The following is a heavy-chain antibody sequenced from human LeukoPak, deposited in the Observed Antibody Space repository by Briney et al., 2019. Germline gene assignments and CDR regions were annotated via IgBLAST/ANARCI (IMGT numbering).Heavy chain of an antibody. CDR1: GFTFDDYG. D-gene: IGHD5-18*01. CDR2: ISWDSGSI. CDR3: AKGGYGYRYGTLDY. V-gene: IGHV3-9*03. Sequence: PAGSPRPSCPASGFTFDDYGMHWVRHAQGKGLEWVSGISWDSGSIIYTNSVKGRFTISRDNAKNSLYLQMNSLRAEDMALYYCAKGGYGYRYGTLDYWGQGTLVTVSS. J-gene: IGHJ4*02.